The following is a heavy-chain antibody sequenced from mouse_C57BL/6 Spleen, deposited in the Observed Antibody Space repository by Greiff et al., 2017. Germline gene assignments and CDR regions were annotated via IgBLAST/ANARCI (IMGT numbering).Heavy chain of an antibody. CDR2: IDPETGGT. J-gene: IGHJ4*01. D-gene: IGHD2-13*01. Sequence: QVQLQQSGAELVRPGASVTLSCKASGYTFTDYEMHWVKQTPVHGLEWIGAIDPETGGTAYNQKFKGKAILTADKSSSTAYMELRSLTSEDSAVYYCTRRDYWGAMDYWGQGTSVTVSS. CDR3: TRRDYWGAMDY. CDR1: GYTFTDYE. V-gene: IGHV1-15*01.